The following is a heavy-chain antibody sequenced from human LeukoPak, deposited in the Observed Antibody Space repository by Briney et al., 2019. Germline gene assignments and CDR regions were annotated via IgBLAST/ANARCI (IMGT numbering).Heavy chain of an antibody. V-gene: IGHV3-7*01. J-gene: IGHJ6*02. D-gene: IGHD3/OR15-3a*01. CDR3: ARARGLGDYYFYYGMDV. CDR2: IKQDGSQT. Sequence: GGSPRLSCAASGFTFSNYWMPWVRQAPGQGLEWVANIKQDGSQTYYVDSVKGRFTISRDNAKNSLYLQMNSLRPEDTAVYYCARARGLGDYYFYYGMDVWGQGTTVTVSS. CDR1: GFTFSNYW.